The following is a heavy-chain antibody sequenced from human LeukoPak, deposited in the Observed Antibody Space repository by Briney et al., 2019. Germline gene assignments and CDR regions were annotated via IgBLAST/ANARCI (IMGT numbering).Heavy chain of an antibody. CDR1: GFTFSSYE. J-gene: IGHJ4*02. CDR2: ISSSSSYI. V-gene: IGHV3-21*01. CDR3: ARGYY. Sequence: PGGSLRLSCAASGFTFSSYEMNWVRQAPGKGLEWVSSISSSSSYIYYADSVKGRFTISRDNAKNSLYLQMNGLRAEDTAVYYCARGYYWGQGTLVTVSS.